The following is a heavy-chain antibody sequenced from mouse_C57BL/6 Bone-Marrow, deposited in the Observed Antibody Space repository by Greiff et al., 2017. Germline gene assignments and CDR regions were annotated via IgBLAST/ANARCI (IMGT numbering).Heavy chain of an antibody. CDR3: ARVEFDGSSVDWYFDV. J-gene: IGHJ1*03. D-gene: IGHD1-1*01. CDR1: GYTFTSYD. V-gene: IGHV1-85*01. Sequence: VQLQQSGPELVKPGASVKLSCKASGYTFTSYDINWVKQRPGQGLEWIGWIYPRDGSTKYNEKFKGKATLTVDTSTSTAYMELHSLTSEDSAVYFCARVEFDGSSVDWYFDVWGTGTTVTVSS. CDR2: IYPRDGST.